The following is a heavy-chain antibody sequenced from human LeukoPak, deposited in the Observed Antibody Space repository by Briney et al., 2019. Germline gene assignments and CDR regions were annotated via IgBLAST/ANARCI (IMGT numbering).Heavy chain of an antibody. J-gene: IGHJ4*02. CDR2: IYTSGST. V-gene: IGHV4-61*02. CDR1: GGSISSGSYY. D-gene: IGHD3-22*01. CDR3: ARVGGYDSSGYYAPRVDY. Sequence: SQTLSLTCTVSGGSISSGSYYWSWIRQPAGKGLEWIGRIYTSGSTNYNPSLKSRVTISVDTSKNQFSLKLSSVTAADTAVYYCARVGGYDSSGYYAPRVDYWGQGTLVTVSS.